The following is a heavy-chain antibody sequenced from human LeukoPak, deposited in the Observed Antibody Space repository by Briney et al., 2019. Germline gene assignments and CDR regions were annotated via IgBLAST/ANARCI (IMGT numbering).Heavy chain of an antibody. D-gene: IGHD5-18*01. J-gene: IGHJ6*03. V-gene: IGHV4-59*01. CDR3: ARIAYSYGAYYYYYYMDV. CDR2: IYYSGST. CDR1: GGSISSYY. Sequence: SETLSLTCTVSGGSISSYYWSWIRQPPGKGLEWIGYIYYSGSTNYNPSLKSRVTTSVDTSKNQCSLKLSSVTAADTAVYYCARIAYSYGAYYYYYYMDVWGKGTTVTISS.